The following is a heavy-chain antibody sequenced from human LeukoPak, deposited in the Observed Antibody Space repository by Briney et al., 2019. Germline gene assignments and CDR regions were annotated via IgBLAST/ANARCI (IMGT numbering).Heavy chain of an antibody. J-gene: IGHJ4*02. CDR1: GFTFSDYY. CDR2: ISSSGSTI. CDR3: ARAEMATKAAMF. Sequence: GGSLRLSCAASGFTFSDYYMSWIRQAPGKGLEWVSYISSSGSTIYYADSVKGRFTISRDNAKNSLYLQMNSLRVEDTAVYYCARAEMATKAAMFWGQGTLVTVSS. V-gene: IGHV3-11*04. D-gene: IGHD5-24*01.